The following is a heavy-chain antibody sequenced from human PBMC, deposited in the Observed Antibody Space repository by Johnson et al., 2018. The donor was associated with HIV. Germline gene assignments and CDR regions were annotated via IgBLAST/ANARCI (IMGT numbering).Heavy chain of an antibody. Sequence: LEWVSVIYSGGSTYYADSVKGRFTSSRDNSKNTLYLQMNSLRAEDTAVYYCARDPGWELLSDHAFDIWGQGTMVTVSS. CDR2: IYSGGST. CDR3: ARDPGWELLSDHAFDI. D-gene: IGHD1-26*01. V-gene: IGHV3-53*01. J-gene: IGHJ3*02.